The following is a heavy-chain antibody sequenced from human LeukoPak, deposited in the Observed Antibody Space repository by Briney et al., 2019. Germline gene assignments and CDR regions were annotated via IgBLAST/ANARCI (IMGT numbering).Heavy chain of an antibody. Sequence: ASVKVSCKASGYTFTSYDINWVRRATGQGLEWMGWMNPNSGNTGYAQKFQGRVTMTRNTSISTAYMELSSLRSEDTAVYYCARGRLPCSGGSCYSSRYYYGMDVWGQGTTVTVSS. CDR2: MNPNSGNT. CDR3: ARGRLPCSGGSCYSSRYYYGMDV. D-gene: IGHD2-15*01. CDR1: GYTFTSYD. J-gene: IGHJ6*02. V-gene: IGHV1-8*01.